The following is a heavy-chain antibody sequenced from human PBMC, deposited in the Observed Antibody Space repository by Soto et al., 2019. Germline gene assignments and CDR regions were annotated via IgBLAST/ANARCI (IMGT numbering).Heavy chain of an antibody. V-gene: IGHV3-33*01. Sequence: QVQLVESGGGVVQPGRSLRLSCAASGFTFSSSGMHWVRQAPGKGLEWVSVIWYDGNNKYYADSVKGRFTISRDTSKNPLDLERNSRGAGAAAVFYGARGGGGGAVVPDYWGQGTLVSVSS. CDR1: GFTFSSSG. CDR2: IWYDGNNK. J-gene: IGHJ4*02. D-gene: IGHD2-21*01. CDR3: ARGGGGGAVVPDY.